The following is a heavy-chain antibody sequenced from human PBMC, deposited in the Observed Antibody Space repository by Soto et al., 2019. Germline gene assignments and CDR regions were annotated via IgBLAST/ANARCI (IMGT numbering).Heavy chain of an antibody. J-gene: IGHJ4*02. CDR1: GGSFIGYY. CDR2: INHSGST. D-gene: IGHD3-10*01. V-gene: IGHV4-34*01. Sequence: SETLSLTCAVYGGSFIGYYWSWIRQPPGKGLEWIGEINHSGSTNYNPSLKSRVTISVDTSKNQFSLKLSSVTAADTAVYYCARRGSYGSGSIDYWGQGTLVTVSS. CDR3: ARRGSYGSGSIDY.